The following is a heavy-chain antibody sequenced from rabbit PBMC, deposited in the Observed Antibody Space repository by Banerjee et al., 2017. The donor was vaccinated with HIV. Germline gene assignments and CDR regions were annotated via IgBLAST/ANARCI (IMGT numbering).Heavy chain of an antibody. J-gene: IGHJ4*01. V-gene: IGHV1S7*01. CDR3: ARDLAGVIGWNFGW. D-gene: IGHD4-1*01. Sequence: QLKESGGGLVQPGGSLKLSCKVSGFDFSSYYMTWVRQAPGKGLEWTGYIDPVFGNTYYANWVNGRFTISSDNAQNTVDLQMNSLTAADTATYFCARDLAGVIGWNFGWWGPGTLVTVS. CDR1: GFDFSSYY. CDR2: IDPVFGNT.